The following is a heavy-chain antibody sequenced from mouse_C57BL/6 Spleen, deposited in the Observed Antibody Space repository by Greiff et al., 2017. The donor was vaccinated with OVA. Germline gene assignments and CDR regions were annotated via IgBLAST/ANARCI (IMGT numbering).Heavy chain of an antibody. J-gene: IGHJ3*01. CDR2: ISYSGSN. CDR3: ARSLDYDPFAY. D-gene: IGHD2-4*01. CDR1: GYSITSGYD. Sequence: EVKLQESGPGMVKPSQSLSLTCTVTGYSITSGYDWHWIRHFPGNKLEWMGYISYSGSNNYNPSLKSRISITHDTSKNHFFLKLNSVTTEDTATYYCARSLDYDPFAYWGQGTLVTVSA. V-gene: IGHV3-1*01.